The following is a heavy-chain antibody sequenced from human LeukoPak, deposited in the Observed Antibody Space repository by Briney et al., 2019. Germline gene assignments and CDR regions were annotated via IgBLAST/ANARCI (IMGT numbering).Heavy chain of an antibody. CDR1: SGSISSGNW. CDR3: ARSTYYYDSGSLPDY. D-gene: IGHD3-10*01. V-gene: IGHV4-4*02. J-gene: IGHJ4*02. CDR2: ILHSGST. Sequence: SGTLSLTCAVSSGSISSGNWWSWVRQPPGKGLEWIGEILHSGSTNYNPSLKSRVTISVDTSKNQFSLKLSSVTAADTAVYYCARSTYYYDSGSLPDYWGQGTLVTLSS.